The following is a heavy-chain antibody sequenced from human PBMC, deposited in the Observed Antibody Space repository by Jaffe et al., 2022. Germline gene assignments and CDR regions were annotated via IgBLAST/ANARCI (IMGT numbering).Heavy chain of an antibody. V-gene: IGHV4-39*01. CDR2: IYYSGST. CDR3: ARQTTVTLPYFDY. D-gene: IGHD4-4*01. Sequence: QLQLQESGPGLVKPSETLSLTCTVSGGSISSSSYYWGWIRQPPGKGLEWIGSIYYSGSTYYNPSLKSRVTISVDTSKNQFSLKLSSVTAADTAVYYCARQTTVTLPYFDYWGQGTLVTVSS. CDR1: GGSISSSSYY. J-gene: IGHJ4*02.